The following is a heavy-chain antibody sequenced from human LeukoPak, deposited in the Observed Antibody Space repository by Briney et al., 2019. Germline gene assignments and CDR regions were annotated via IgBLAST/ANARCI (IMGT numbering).Heavy chain of an antibody. D-gene: IGHD3-10*01. Sequence: SETPSLTCAVYGGSFSGYYWSWIRQPPGKGLEWIGEINHSGSTNYNPSLKSRVTISVDTSKNQFSLKLSSVTAADTAVYYCARGSAGRYFDYWGQGTLVTVSS. J-gene: IGHJ4*02. CDR3: ARGSAGRYFDY. V-gene: IGHV4-34*01. CDR1: GGSFSGYY. CDR2: INHSGST.